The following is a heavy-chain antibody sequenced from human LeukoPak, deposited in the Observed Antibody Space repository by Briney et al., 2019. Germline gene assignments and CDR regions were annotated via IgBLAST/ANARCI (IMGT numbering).Heavy chain of an antibody. CDR3: ARDLGSYCGGDCYWENWFDP. Sequence: GGSLRLSCAASGFTFSSYRMNWVRQAPGEGLEEVSSISSSSSYIYYANAVKGRFTISRDNAKNSLYLQMTSLRAEDTAVYYCARDLGSYCGGDCYWENWFDPWGQGTLVTVSS. CDR1: GFTFSSYR. V-gene: IGHV3-21*01. D-gene: IGHD2-21*02. CDR2: ISSSSSYI. J-gene: IGHJ5*02.